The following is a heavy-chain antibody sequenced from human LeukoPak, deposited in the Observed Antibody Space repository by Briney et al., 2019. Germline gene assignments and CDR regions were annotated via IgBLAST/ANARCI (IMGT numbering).Heavy chain of an antibody. D-gene: IGHD3-9*01. V-gene: IGHV3-21*01. CDR3: ARDAGNARLRYFNWLLYGMDV. Sequence: PGGSLRLSCAASGFTFSSYSMNWVRQAPGKGLEWVSSISSSSSYIYYADSVKGRFTISRDNSKNTLYLQMNSLRAEDTAVYYCARDAGNARLRYFNWLLYGMDVWGQGTTVTVSS. CDR2: ISSSSSYI. CDR1: GFTFSSYS. J-gene: IGHJ6*02.